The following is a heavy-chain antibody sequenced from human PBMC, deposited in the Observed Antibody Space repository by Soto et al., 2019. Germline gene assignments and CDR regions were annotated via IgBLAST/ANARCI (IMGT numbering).Heavy chain of an antibody. CDR2: IIPLLNTQ. CDR1: GGTSTTYA. CDR3: ARESSSPNYYYYGMDV. D-gene: IGHD6-6*01. Sequence: QVQLVQSGAEVKRPGSPVKVPAGASGGTSTTYAASWVRQAPGQGLEWMGVIIPLLNTQKYAPQFQDRVTITADASATTAYMELTSLGSDDTAVYFCARESSSPNYYYYGMDVWGQGTTVTVSS. J-gene: IGHJ6*02. V-gene: IGHV1-69*01.